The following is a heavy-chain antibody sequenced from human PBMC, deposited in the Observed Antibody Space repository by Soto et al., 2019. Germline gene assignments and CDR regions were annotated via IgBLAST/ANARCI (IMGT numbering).Heavy chain of an antibody. CDR3: ARDSSSSGYYYGMDV. D-gene: IGHD6-6*01. J-gene: IGHJ6*02. CDR1: NETLTTYG. CDR2: VSGYSGHS. Sequence: QVHLVQSGAEMKKPGASVKVSCKASNETLTTYGISWVRQAPGQGLEWMGWVSGYSGHSSSAQEFQDRVIMTTDTSTNTAYMELRSLTSDDSAVYFCARDSSSSGYYYGMDVWGQGTTVTVSS. V-gene: IGHV1-18*01.